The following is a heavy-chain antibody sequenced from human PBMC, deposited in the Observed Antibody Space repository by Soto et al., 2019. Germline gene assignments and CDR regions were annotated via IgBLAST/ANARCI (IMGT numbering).Heavy chain of an antibody. CDR2: ISYDGSNK. CDR1: GFTFSSYA. Sequence: QVQLVESGGGVVQPGRSLRLSCAASGFTFSSYAMHWVRQAPGKGLEWVAVISYDGSNKYYADSVKGRFTISRDNSKNTLYLQMNSLRAEVTAVYYCASDAFDFWGQGTMVTVSS. V-gene: IGHV3-30-3*01. J-gene: IGHJ3*01. CDR3: ASDAFDF.